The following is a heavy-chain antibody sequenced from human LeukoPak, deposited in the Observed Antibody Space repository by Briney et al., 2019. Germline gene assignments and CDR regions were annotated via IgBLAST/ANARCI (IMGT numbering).Heavy chain of an antibody. V-gene: IGHV3-30*18. J-gene: IGHJ4*02. CDR1: GFTFSSYG. CDR3: AKLSVVVAASSLQFDY. Sequence: PGGSLRLSCAASGFTFSSYGMHWVRRAPGKGLEWVAVISYDGSNKYYADSVKGRFTISRDNSKNTLYLQMNSLRAEDTAVYYCAKLSVVVAASSLQFDYWGQGTLVTVSS. CDR2: ISYDGSNK. D-gene: IGHD2-15*01.